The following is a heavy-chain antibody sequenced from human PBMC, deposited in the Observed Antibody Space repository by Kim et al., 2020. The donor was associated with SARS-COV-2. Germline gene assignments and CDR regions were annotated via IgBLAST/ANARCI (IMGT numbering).Heavy chain of an antibody. Sequence: GGSLRLSCAASGFTFSRYAIHWVRQAPGKGLEYVSGITSNGGTTYYANFVKGRFTISRDNSKNTVYLQMGSLGAEDMAVYYCGRYNWTSVAADYWGQGTLVTVSS. J-gene: IGHJ4*02. CDR3: GRYNWTSVAADY. D-gene: IGHD1-1*01. CDR2: ITSNGGTT. V-gene: IGHV3-64*01. CDR1: GFTFSRYA.